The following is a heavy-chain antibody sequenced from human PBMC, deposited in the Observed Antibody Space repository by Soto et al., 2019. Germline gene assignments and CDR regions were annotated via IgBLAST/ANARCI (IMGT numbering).Heavy chain of an antibody. Sequence: EVQLVESGGGLVKPGGSLRLSCAASGFTFSSYSMNWVRQAPGKGLEWVSSISSSSSYIYYADSVKGRFTISRDNAKNSRYLQMNSLRAEDTAVYYCARGRSGYCSGGSCSLQGYYYMDVWGKGTTVTVSS. CDR2: ISSSSSYI. CDR3: ARGRSGYCSGGSCSLQGYYYMDV. J-gene: IGHJ6*03. CDR1: GFTFSSYS. D-gene: IGHD2-15*01. V-gene: IGHV3-21*01.